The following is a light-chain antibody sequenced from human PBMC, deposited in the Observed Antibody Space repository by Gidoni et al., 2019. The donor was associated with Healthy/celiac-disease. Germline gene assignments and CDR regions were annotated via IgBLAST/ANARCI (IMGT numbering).Light chain of an antibody. V-gene: IGKV4-1*01. CDR1: QSVLYSPINKNY. CDR3: QQYYSTPWT. J-gene: IGKJ1*01. CDR2: WSS. Sequence: DIVMTPSPDSLAVSLVESAPINCKSSQSVLYSPINKNYVAWYQQKPGQPPKLLIYWSSTRESGVPDRFSGSWSGTDFTLTISSLQAEDVAVYYCQQYYSTPWTFGQGTKVEIK.